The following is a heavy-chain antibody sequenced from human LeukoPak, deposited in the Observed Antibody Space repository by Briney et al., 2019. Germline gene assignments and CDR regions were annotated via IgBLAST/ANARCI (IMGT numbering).Heavy chain of an antibody. D-gene: IGHD6-13*01. CDR3: ARHKGVLSRIDY. J-gene: IGHJ4*02. V-gene: IGHV4-59*08. CDR2: IYYSGST. CDR1: GGSFSGYY. Sequence: SETLSLTCAVYGGSFSGYYWSWIRQPPGKGLEWIGYIYYSGSTYYNPSLKSRVTISVDTSKNQFSLKLSSVTAADTAVYYCARHKGVLSRIDYWGQGTLVSVSS.